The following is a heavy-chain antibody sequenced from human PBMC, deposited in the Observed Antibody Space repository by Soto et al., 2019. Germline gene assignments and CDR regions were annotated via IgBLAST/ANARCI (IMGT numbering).Heavy chain of an antibody. V-gene: IGHV3-30*18. CDR1: GFTFSSYG. Sequence: GGSLRLSCAASGFTFSSYGMHWVRQAPGKGLEWVAVISYDGSNKYYADSVKGRFTISRDNSKNTLYLQMNSLRAEDTAVYYCAKDYYYDSSGYLDYWGQGTLVTVSS. CDR3: AKDYYYDSSGYLDY. D-gene: IGHD3-22*01. CDR2: ISYDGSNK. J-gene: IGHJ4*02.